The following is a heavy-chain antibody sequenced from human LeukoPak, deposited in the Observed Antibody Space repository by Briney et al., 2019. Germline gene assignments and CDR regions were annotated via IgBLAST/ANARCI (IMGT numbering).Heavy chain of an antibody. CDR2: IYHSGST. D-gene: IGHD3-10*01. Sequence: SETLSLTCAVSGGSINSNNWWSWVRQPPGKGLEWIGEIYHSGSTNYNPSLKSRVTISVDKSKNQFSLKLSSVTAADTAVYYCARDRYGSGTAFDYWGQGTQVTVSS. CDR3: ARDRYGSGTAFDY. CDR1: GGSINSNNW. V-gene: IGHV4-4*02. J-gene: IGHJ4*02.